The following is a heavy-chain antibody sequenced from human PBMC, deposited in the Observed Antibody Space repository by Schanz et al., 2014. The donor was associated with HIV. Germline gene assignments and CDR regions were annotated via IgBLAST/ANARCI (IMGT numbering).Heavy chain of an antibody. CDR1: GYSFTGYS. D-gene: IGHD3-22*01. CDR2: INPNSGGT. J-gene: IGHJ3*01. Sequence: QVHLVQSGAEVKKPGASVKASCKASGYSFTGYSIHWVRQAPGQGLEWMGWINPNSGGTNLAQKFEGRVTMTIDRSITTASMELSRLNSDDTAMYFCTRLHYYYDRSGFSFDCWGQGTMVTVSS. V-gene: IGHV1-2*02. CDR3: TRLHYYYDRSGFSFDC.